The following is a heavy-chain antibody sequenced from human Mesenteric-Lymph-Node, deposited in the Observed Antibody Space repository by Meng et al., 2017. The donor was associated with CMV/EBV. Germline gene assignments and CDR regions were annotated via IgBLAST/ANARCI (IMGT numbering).Heavy chain of an antibody. CDR1: GYSISSSYY. Sequence: GSLRLSCTVSGYSISSSYYWGWIRQPPGMGLEWIGSMYHSGSTYSNPSLKSRVTISVDTSKNQFSLKLNSVTAADTAVYYCARVNMARYGDFYYYGMDVWAMGPRSPSP. CDR3: ARVNMARYGDFYYYGMDV. CDR2: MYHSGST. V-gene: IGHV4-38-2*02. J-gene: IGHJ6*02. D-gene: IGHD4-17*01.